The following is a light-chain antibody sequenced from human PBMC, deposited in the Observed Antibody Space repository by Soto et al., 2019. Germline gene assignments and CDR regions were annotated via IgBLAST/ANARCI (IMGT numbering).Light chain of an antibody. CDR3: TSYSISNTPYV. V-gene: IGLV2-14*03. J-gene: IGLJ1*01. CDR1: SSDVGGYNF. Sequence: QSALTQPASVSGSLGQSITISCTGTSSDVGGYNFVSWHQQHPGRAPKLIIFDVTDRPSGVSNRFSGSKSGNTASLTISGLQAEDEADYYCTSYSISNTPYVFGTGTKLTVL. CDR2: DVT.